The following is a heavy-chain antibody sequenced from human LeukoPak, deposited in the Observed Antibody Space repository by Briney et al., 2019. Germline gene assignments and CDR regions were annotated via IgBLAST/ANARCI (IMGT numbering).Heavy chain of an antibody. J-gene: IGHJ4*02. V-gene: IGHV4-59*08. CDR2: ISDSGSA. CDR3: ARHSGIGLDS. CDR1: GGSIRSYY. D-gene: IGHD3-10*01. Sequence: PSETLSLTCTVSGGSIRSYYWSWIRQPPGKGLEWIGYISDSGSANYNPSLESRVTISVDTSKNQFSLKLNSVTAADMAIYYCARHSGIGLDSWGQGTLVAVSS.